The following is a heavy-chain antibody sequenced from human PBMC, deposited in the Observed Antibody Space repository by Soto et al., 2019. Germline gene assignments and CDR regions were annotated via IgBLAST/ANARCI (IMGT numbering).Heavy chain of an antibody. V-gene: IGHV1-69*13. Sequence: SVKVSCKASGGTFSSYAISWVRQAPGQGLEWMGGIIPIFGTANYAQKFQGRVTITADESTSTAYMELSSLRSEDTAVYYCARALEPAAAATPVVYYYYGMDVWGQGTTVTVSS. D-gene: IGHD6-13*01. CDR3: ARALEPAAAATPVVYYYYGMDV. J-gene: IGHJ6*02. CDR1: GGTFSSYA. CDR2: IIPIFGTA.